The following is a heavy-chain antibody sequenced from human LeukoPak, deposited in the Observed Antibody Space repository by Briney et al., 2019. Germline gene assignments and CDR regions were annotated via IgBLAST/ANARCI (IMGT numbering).Heavy chain of an antibody. D-gene: IGHD3-22*01. CDR2: ISSSGRNT. CDR3: ARFSSGPL. Sequence: GGSLRLSCAASGFGFDYYHMHWVRQAPGKGLECVSAISSSGRNTYYADSVKGRFTISRDNSNNTLYLQMGSLKPEDMAVYYCARFSSGPLWGQGTMVTVSS. CDR1: GFGFDYYH. J-gene: IGHJ3*01. V-gene: IGHV3-64*02.